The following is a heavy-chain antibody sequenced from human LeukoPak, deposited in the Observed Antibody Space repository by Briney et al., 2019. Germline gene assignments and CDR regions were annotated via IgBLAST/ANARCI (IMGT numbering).Heavy chain of an antibody. J-gene: IGHJ5*02. Sequence: GGSLRLSCAASGFTFSSYSMNWVRQAPGKGLEWVSYISSSSSTIYYADSVKGRFTISRDNVKNSLYLQMNSLRAEDTAVYYCARNNWFGEFENWFDPWGQGTLVTVSS. V-gene: IGHV3-48*01. CDR3: ARNNWFGEFENWFDP. CDR1: GFTFSSYS. D-gene: IGHD3-10*01. CDR2: ISSSSSTI.